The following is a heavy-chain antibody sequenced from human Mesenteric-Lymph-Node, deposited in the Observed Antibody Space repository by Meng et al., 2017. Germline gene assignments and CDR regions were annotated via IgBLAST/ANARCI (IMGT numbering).Heavy chain of an antibody. CDR1: GGTFSSYA. CDR3: ARHYYDSTNWFDP. Sequence: KVSCKASGGTFSSYAISWVRQMPGKGLEWMGIIYPGDSDTRYSPSFQGQVTISADKSISTAYLQWSSLKASDTAMYYCARHYYDSTNWFDPWGQGTLVTVSS. D-gene: IGHD3-22*01. V-gene: IGHV5-51*01. J-gene: IGHJ5*02. CDR2: IYPGDSDT.